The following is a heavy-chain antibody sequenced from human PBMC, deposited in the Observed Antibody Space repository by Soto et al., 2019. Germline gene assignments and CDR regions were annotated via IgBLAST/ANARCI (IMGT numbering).Heavy chain of an antibody. V-gene: IGHV3-23*01. J-gene: IGHJ5*02. D-gene: IGHD3-10*01. Sequence: GGSLRLSCAASGFPFSSTDMPWVRQAPGKGLDWVSTIDGSGGTTYYADSVKGRFTISRDNSMHTVYLQMNSLRADDTALYYCAKNSGWFNTWGQGALVTVTS. CDR3: AKNSGWFNT. CDR2: IDGSGGTT. CDR1: GFPFSSTD.